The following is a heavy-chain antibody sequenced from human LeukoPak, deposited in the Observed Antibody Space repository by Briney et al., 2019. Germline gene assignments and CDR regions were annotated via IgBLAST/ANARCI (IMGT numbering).Heavy chain of an antibody. J-gene: IGHJ4*02. CDR3: ARDRRYYGSGSIY. D-gene: IGHD3-10*01. V-gene: IGHV4-39*07. CDR1: GGSISTIYY. Sequence: SETLSLTCTVSGGSISTIYYWGWIRQPPGKGLEWIGSIYYSGSTYYNPSLKSRVTISVDTSKNQFSLKLSSVTAADTAVYYCARDRRYYGSGSIYWGQGTLVTVSS. CDR2: IYYSGST.